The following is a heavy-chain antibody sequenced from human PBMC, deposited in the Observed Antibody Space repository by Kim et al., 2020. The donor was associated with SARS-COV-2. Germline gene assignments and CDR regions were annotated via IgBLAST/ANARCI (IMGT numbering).Heavy chain of an antibody. V-gene: IGHV3-30*07. D-gene: IGHD6-19*01. CDR3: ARDSGIAVAGTRYYFDY. Sequence: VKGRFTISRDNSKNTLDLQMTSLRAEDTAVYYCARDSGIAVAGTRYYFDYWGQGTLVTVSS. J-gene: IGHJ4*02.